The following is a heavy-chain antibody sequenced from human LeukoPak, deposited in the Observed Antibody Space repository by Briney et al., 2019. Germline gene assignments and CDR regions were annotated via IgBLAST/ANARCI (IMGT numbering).Heavy chain of an antibody. CDR2: IYRDGDA. J-gene: IGHJ3*02. D-gene: IGHD3-10*01. Sequence: SETLSLTCTVSYYSISRGHYWGWIRQPPGKGLEWIGSIYRDGDATYNPSLKSRVTISLDTSKNQFSLKVISMTAADTAAYYCTKSDGYGLIRICGRGTMVTVSS. CDR3: TKSDGYGLIRI. CDR1: YYSISRGHY. V-gene: IGHV4-38-2*02.